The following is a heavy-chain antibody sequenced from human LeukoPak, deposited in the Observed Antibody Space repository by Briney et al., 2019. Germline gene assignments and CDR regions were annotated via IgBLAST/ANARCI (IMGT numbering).Heavy chain of an antibody. Sequence: PSQTLSLTCAVSGGSISSSNYYWSWIRQAAGQGLEWIGRIYTSGSTNYNPSLKSRVSMSVDTSKNQFSLKLSSVTAADTAVYYCAAQCGGDCSYFFDYWGQGTLVTVSS. CDR3: AAQCGGDCSYFFDY. J-gene: IGHJ4*01. D-gene: IGHD2-21*01. V-gene: IGHV4-61*02. CDR2: IYTSGST. CDR1: GGSISSSNYY.